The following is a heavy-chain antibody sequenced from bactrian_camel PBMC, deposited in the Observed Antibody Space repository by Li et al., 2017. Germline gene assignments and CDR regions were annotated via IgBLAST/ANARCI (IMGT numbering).Heavy chain of an antibody. Sequence: HVQLVESGGGSVQAGESLRLSCTISAAFDVNDMGWYRQASGKECELVATISRDGRTYYKDSVKGRFTISRDNAKKTAYLEMNSLKPKDTAVYYCSAARGRAGLPPCPGQGTQVTVS. J-gene: IGHJ4*01. CDR2: ISRDGRT. CDR1: AAFDVND. V-gene: IGHV3S53*01. D-gene: IGHD6*01.